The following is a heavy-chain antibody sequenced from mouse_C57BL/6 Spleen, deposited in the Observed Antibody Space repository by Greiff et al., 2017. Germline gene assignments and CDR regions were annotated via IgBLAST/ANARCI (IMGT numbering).Heavy chain of an antibody. CDR2: INPGSGGT. CDR3: ARGGGTGFDD. Sequence: QVQLQQSGAELVRPGTSVKVSCKASGYAFTNYLIEWVKQRPGQGLEWIGVINPGSGGTNYNVKFKGKATLTADKSSSTAYMQLSSLTSEDSAVYVCARGGGTGFDDWGQGTTLTVAS. J-gene: IGHJ2*01. D-gene: IGHD4-1*01. V-gene: IGHV1-54*01. CDR1: GYAFTNYL.